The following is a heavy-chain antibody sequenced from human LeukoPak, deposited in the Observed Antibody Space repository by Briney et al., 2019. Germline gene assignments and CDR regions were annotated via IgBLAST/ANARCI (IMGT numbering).Heavy chain of an antibody. J-gene: IGHJ4*02. Sequence: GGSLRLSCAASGFTFSTSWMHWVRQAPGKGLVWVSHINSDGSTTTYADSVKGRFTIPRDNAKNTVFLQMNSLRAEDTAVYYCARDAAYSLDYWGQGIMVTVSS. D-gene: IGHD2-15*01. CDR2: INSDGSTT. V-gene: IGHV3-74*01. CDR3: ARDAAYSLDY. CDR1: GFTFSTSW.